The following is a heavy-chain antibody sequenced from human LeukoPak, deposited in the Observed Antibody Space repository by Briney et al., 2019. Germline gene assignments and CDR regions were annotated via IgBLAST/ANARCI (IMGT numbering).Heavy chain of an antibody. CDR2: ISRTSDYT. J-gene: IGHJ4*02. CDR3: ARDDSAMFPDC. CDR1: GFTFSDYF. V-gene: IGHV3-11*05. Sequence: GGSQSLFCAASGFTFSDYFMSWIRQAPGKGLEWVSYISRTSDYTNYADSVKGRFTISRDNAKNLLYLQMNSLRVEDTAVYYCARDDSAMFPDCWGQ. D-gene: IGHD5-18*01.